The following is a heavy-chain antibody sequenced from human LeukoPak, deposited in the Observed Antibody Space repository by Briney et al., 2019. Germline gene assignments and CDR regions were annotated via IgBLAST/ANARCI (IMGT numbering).Heavy chain of an antibody. CDR3: AKGTPDYWGYFDY. D-gene: IGHD7-27*01. CDR2: ISYDGSNK. Sequence: PGGSLRLSCAASGFTFSSDGMHWVRQAPGKGLEWVAVISYDGSNKYYADSVKGRFTISRDNSKNTLYLQMNSLRAEDTAVYYCAKGTPDYWGYFDYWGQGTLVTVSS. J-gene: IGHJ4*02. CDR1: GFTFSSDG. V-gene: IGHV3-30*18.